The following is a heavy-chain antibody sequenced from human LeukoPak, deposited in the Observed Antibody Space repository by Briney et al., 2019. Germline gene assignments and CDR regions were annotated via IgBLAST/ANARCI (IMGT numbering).Heavy chain of an antibody. CDR2: IIPIFGTA. Sequence: SVKVSCKASGGTFSSYAIGWVRQAPGQGLEWMGGIIPIFGTANYAQKFQGRVTITADESTSTAYMELSSLRSEDTAVYYCARELPPSIAAAPPLGMDVWGQGTTVTVSS. D-gene: IGHD6-13*01. CDR1: GGTFSSYA. J-gene: IGHJ6*02. V-gene: IGHV1-69*13. CDR3: ARELPPSIAAAPPLGMDV.